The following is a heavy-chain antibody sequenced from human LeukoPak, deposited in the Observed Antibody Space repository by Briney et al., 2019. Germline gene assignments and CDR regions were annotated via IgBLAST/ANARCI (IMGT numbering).Heavy chain of an antibody. CDR3: AKDVISHYYHYYGMDV. V-gene: IGHV3-23*01. CDR2: ISGSGGRA. Sequence: GGSLRLSCAASGFTFSSYAMSWVRQAPGKGLEWVSGISGSGGRAYYADSVEGRFTISRDNSKNTLYLQMNSLRAEDTAVYYCAKDVISHYYHYYGMDVWGQGTTVTVSS. J-gene: IGHJ6*02. CDR1: GFTFSSYA.